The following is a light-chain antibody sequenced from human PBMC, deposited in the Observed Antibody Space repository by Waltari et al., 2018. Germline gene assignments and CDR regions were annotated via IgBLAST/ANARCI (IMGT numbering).Light chain of an antibody. V-gene: IGLV2-11*01. Sequence: QSALTQPRSVSGSPGQSVTISCTGTSSDVGGYNYVSWYQQHPGKAPKLMIYDVSKLPSGIPDRYSGSKSGNTASLSISGLQAEDEADYYCCSYAGSDTALFVGGTKLTVL. CDR1: SSDVGGYNY. J-gene: IGLJ2*01. CDR2: DVS. CDR3: CSYAGSDTAL.